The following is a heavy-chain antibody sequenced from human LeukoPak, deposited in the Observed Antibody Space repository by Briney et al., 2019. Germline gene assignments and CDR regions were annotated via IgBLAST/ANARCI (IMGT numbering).Heavy chain of an antibody. D-gene: IGHD2-2*02. CDR1: GYTFTSYD. CDR2: MNPNSGNT. Sequence: ASVKVSCKASGYTFTSYDINWVRPATGQGLEWMGWMNPNSGNTGYAQKFQGRVTMTRNTSISTAYMELSSLRSEDTAVYYCARGKRRVSYCSSTSCYRSSDYWGQGTLVTVSS. CDR3: ARGKRRVSYCSSTSCYRSSDY. J-gene: IGHJ4*02. V-gene: IGHV1-8*01.